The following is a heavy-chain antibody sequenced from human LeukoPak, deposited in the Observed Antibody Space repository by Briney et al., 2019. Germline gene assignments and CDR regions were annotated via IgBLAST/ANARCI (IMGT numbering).Heavy chain of an antibody. CDR3: ARDLLRSGLVVAARRPYYYYGMDV. Sequence: PGGSLRLSCAASGFTFSSYSMNWVRQAPGKGLEWVSSISSSSSYIYYADSVKGRFTISRDNSKNTLYLQMNSLRAEDTAVYYCARDLLRSGLVVAARRPYYYYGMDVWGQGTTVTVSS. J-gene: IGHJ6*02. CDR2: ISSSSSYI. CDR1: GFTFSSYS. D-gene: IGHD2-15*01. V-gene: IGHV3-21*01.